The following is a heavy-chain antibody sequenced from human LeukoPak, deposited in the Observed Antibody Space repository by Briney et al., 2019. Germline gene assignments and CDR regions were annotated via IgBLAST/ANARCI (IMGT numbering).Heavy chain of an antibody. V-gene: IGHV1-46*01. Sequence: GASVKVSCEASGYTFTSYYMHWVRQAPGQGLEWMGIINPSSGSTSYAQKFQGRVTMTRDTSTSTVYMELSGLRSEDTAVYYCAREGYSSGWSVHWYFDLWGRGTLVTVSS. CDR3: AREGYSSGWSVHWYFDL. CDR2: INPSSGST. D-gene: IGHD6-19*01. CDR1: GYTFTSYY. J-gene: IGHJ2*01.